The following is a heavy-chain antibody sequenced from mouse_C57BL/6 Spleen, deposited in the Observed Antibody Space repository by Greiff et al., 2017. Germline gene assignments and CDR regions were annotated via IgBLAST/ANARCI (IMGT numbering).Heavy chain of an antibody. V-gene: IGHV8-8*01. CDR1: GFSLSTFGMG. CDR2: IWWDDDK. D-gene: IGHD1-1*01. CDR3: ARVYYGSSYPYAMDY. J-gene: IGHJ4*01. Sequence: QVTLKESGPGILQPSQTLSLTCSFSGFSLSTFGMGVGWIRQPSGKGLEWLAHIWWDDDKYYNPALKSRLTISKDTSKNQVFLKIANVDTADTATYYCARVYYGSSYPYAMDYWGQGTSVTVSS.